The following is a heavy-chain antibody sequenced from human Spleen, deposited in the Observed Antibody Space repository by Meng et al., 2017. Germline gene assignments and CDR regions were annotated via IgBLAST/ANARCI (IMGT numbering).Heavy chain of an antibody. CDR2: INHSGST. J-gene: IGHJ4*02. V-gene: IGHV4-34*01. CDR3: ARGPTTMAHDFDY. Sequence: QGQLQQWGEGLLKPSATLSLTCVVSGGSFSDYYWSWIRQPPGKGLEWIGEINHSGSTNYNPSLESRATISVDTSQNNLSLKLSSVTAADSAVYYCARGPTTMAHDFDYWGQGTLVTVSS. CDR1: GGSFSDYY. D-gene: IGHD4-11*01.